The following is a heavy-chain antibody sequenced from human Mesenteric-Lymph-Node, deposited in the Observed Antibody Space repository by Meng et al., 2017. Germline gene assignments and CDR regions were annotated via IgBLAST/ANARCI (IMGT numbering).Heavy chain of an antibody. CDR3: ARLYCVSTTCYADY. Sequence: HLQLQESGSGLVKPSQTLSLACAVSGGSISSGGYSWSWIRQPPGKGLEWIGYIYHSGSTYYNPSLKSRVTISIDRSNNQFSLKLSSVTAADTAVYYCARLYCVSTTCYADYWGQGTLVTVSS. CDR1: GGSISSGGYS. J-gene: IGHJ4*02. D-gene: IGHD2-2*01. CDR2: IYHSGST. V-gene: IGHV4-30-2*01.